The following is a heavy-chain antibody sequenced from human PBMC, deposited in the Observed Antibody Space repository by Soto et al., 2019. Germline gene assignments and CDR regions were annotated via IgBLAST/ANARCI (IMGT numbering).Heavy chain of an antibody. CDR2: ISFDGSTE. Sequence: QVQLVESGGGVVQPGRSLRLSCAASGFTFISYAMHWVRQAPGKGLEWVAVISFDGSTEYYADSVKGRFTIYRDNSKNTVYLQMNSLRSEDTAVYYCARSRHGSGSYTHFYYGLDVWGQGTTVTVS. D-gene: IGHD3-10*01. CDR3: ARSRHGSGSYTHFYYGLDV. V-gene: IGHV3-30-3*01. CDR1: GFTFISYA. J-gene: IGHJ6*02.